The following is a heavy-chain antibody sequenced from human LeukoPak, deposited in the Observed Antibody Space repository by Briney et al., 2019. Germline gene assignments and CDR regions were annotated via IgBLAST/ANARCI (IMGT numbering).Heavy chain of an antibody. Sequence: ASVKVSCKASGYTFTGHYMHWVRQAPGQGLEWMGWINPKNAGTNYAQKFQGRVTMTRDTSISTAYMELSRLRFDDTAVYYCARDVFAGYSTHHKFDPWGQGTLVTVSS. CDR1: GYTFTGHY. CDR3: ARDVFAGYSTHHKFDP. V-gene: IGHV1-2*02. J-gene: IGHJ5*02. D-gene: IGHD6-13*01. CDR2: INPKNAGT.